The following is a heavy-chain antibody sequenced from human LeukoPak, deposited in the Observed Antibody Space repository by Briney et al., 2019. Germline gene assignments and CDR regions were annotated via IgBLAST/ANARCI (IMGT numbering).Heavy chain of an antibody. V-gene: IGHV3-74*01. CDR2: INSDGSTT. Sequence: GGSLRLSCAASGFTFSSYWMHWVHQAPGKGLVWVSRINSDGSTTNYADSVMGRFTISRDNAKNTLYLQMNSLRAEDTAVYYCVWMPPPAGWGQGTLVTVSS. D-gene: IGHD3-3*01. CDR3: VWMPPPAG. CDR1: GFTFSSYW. J-gene: IGHJ4*02.